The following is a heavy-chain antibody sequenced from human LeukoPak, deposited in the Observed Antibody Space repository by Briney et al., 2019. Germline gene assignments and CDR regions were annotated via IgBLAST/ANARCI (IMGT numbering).Heavy chain of an antibody. Sequence: GRSLRLSCAAYGFTFSSYGMHWVRQAPGKGLEWVAVISYDGSNKYYADSVKGRFTISRDNSKNTLYLQMNSLRAEDTAVYYCAKDSIAAAGTFDYWGQGTLVTVSS. CDR3: AKDSIAAAGTFDY. CDR2: ISYDGSNK. J-gene: IGHJ4*02. D-gene: IGHD6-13*01. CDR1: GFTFSSYG. V-gene: IGHV3-30*18.